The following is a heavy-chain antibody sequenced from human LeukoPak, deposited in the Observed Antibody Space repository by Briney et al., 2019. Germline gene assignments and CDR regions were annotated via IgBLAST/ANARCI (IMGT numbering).Heavy chain of an antibody. CDR2: IYYSGST. D-gene: IGHD2-2*01. J-gene: IGHJ4*02. CDR1: GGSISSYY. CDR3: ARAIVVVPAATYYFDY. Sequence: SETLSLTCTVSGGSISSYYWSWIRQPPGKGLEWIGYIYYSGSTNYNPSLKSRVTISADTSKNQFSLKLSSVTAADTAVYYCARAIVVVPAATYYFDYWGQGTLVTVSS. V-gene: IGHV4-59*01.